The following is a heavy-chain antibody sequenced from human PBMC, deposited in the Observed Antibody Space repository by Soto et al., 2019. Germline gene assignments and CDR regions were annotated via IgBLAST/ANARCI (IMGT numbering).Heavy chain of an antibody. CDR2: ISGLGRGT. Sequence: EVQLLESGGGSVQPGGSLRLSCEASGFSFSDYAMSWVRQVPGKGLLWVSTISGLGRGTYYADSVKGRFSISRDNSRNTVYLQMNNLRDDDTAVYYCGKEPVNSHGGPILLQYWGQGSLVTVSS. CDR1: GFSFSDYA. V-gene: IGHV3-23*01. J-gene: IGHJ4*02. CDR3: GKEPVNSHGGPILLQY. D-gene: IGHD2-15*01.